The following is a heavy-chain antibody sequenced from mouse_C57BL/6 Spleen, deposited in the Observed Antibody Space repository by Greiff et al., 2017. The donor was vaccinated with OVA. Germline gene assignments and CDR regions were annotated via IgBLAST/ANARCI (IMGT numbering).Heavy chain of an antibody. CDR3: VRELGRGNYFDY. V-gene: IGHV10-3*01. J-gene: IGHJ2*01. CDR1: GFTFNTYA. CDR2: IRSKSSNYAT. D-gene: IGHD4-1*01. Sequence: EVKLMESGGGLVQPKGSLKLSCAASGFTFNTYAMHWIRQAPGKGLEWVARIRSKSSNYATYYADSVKNRFTISRDDSQSMLYLQMNNLQTEDTAMYYCVRELGRGNYFDYWCQGTTLTVSS.